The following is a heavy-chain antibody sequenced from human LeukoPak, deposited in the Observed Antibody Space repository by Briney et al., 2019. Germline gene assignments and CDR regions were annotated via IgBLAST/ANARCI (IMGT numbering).Heavy chain of an antibody. J-gene: IGHJ5*02. D-gene: IGHD2-21*02. CDR1: GFTFSSYA. CDR2: ISGSGGST. Sequence: GGSLRLSCAASGFTFSSYAMSWVRQAPGKGLEWVSAISGSGGSTYYAGSVKGRFTISRDNSKNTLYLQMNSLRAEDTAVYYCAKDEASAYCGGDCYLNWFDPWGQGTLVTVSS. CDR3: AKDEASAYCGGDCYLNWFDP. V-gene: IGHV3-23*01.